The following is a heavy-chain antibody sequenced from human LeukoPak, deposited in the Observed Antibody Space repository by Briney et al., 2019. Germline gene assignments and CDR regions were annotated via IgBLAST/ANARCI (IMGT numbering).Heavy chain of an antibody. J-gene: IGHJ4*02. D-gene: IGHD3-22*01. CDR2: ISYDGNDE. V-gene: IGHV3-30*03. CDR1: GFTFDTYG. CDR3: ATRSIYYYYFDY. Sequence: GRSLRLSCAASGFTFDTYGMHWVRQAPGKGLEWVAVISYDGNDENYVDSVKGRFTISRDNSKNTLYLQMNSLRAEDTAVYYCATRSIYYYYFDYWGQGTLVTVSS.